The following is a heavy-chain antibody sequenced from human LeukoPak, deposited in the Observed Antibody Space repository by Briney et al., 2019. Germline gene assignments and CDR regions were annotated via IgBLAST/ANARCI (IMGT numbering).Heavy chain of an antibody. D-gene: IGHD6-13*01. CDR2: IYTSGST. Sequence: TSETLSLTCTVSGGSISSNSYYWSWIRQPAGKGLEWIGRIYTSGSTNYNPSLKSRVTISVDTSKNQFSLKLSSVTAADTAVYYCARDQYFSGRDTYSSSWWRQQYNWFDPWGQGTLVTVSS. CDR3: ARDQYFSGRDTYSSSWWRQQYNWFDP. J-gene: IGHJ5*02. V-gene: IGHV4-61*02. CDR1: GGSISSNSYY.